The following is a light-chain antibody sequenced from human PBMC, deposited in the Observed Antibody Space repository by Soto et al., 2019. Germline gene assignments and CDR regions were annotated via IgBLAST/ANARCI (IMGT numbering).Light chain of an antibody. CDR2: DAY. CDR1: QSVSSSY. CDR3: QHYNSSPPIT. V-gene: IGKV3-20*01. J-gene: IGKJ5*01. Sequence: EIVLTQSPGTLSLSPGERATLSCRASQSVSSSYLAWYQQKPGQAPRLIIYDAYNRATGIPARFSGSGSGTDFTLTISRLEPEDFAVYYCQHYNSSPPITFGQGTRLEIK.